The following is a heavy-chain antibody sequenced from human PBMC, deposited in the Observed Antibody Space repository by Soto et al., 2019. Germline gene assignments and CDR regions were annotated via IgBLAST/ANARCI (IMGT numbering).Heavy chain of an antibody. J-gene: IGHJ4*02. V-gene: IGHV3-11*03. CDR2: ISSSSSYT. CDR1: GFTCSDYY. CDR3: TSRRDWTAVDPLDY. Sequence: GGSLRLSCAASGFTCSDYYMSWIRQAPGKGLEWVSYISSSSSYTNYADSVKGRFTISRDNAKNSLYLQMNSLRAEDTAVYYCTSRRDWTAVDPLDYWGLGTLVTVSS. D-gene: IGHD5-18*01.